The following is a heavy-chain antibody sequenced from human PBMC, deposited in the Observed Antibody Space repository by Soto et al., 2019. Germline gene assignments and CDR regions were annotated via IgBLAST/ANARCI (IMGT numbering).Heavy chain of an antibody. D-gene: IGHD2-8*01. V-gene: IGHV3-73*01. CDR2: IRTKANNYAT. J-gene: IGHJ4*02. Sequence: GGSLRLSCAASGFTFSGSAVHWVRQASGKGLEWVGRIRTKANNYATLYTASVKGRFTISRDNSKNTLYLQMNSLRAEDTAIYYCAKDHCTLTNCVAGLGHWGQGILVTVPS. CDR1: GFTFSGSA. CDR3: AKDHCTLTNCVAGLGH.